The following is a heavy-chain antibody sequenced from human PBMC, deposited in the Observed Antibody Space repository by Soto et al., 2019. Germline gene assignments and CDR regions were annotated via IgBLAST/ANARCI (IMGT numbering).Heavy chain of an antibody. Sequence: QITLKESGPTLVKPTQTLTLTCTFSGFSLSTSGVGVGWIRQPPGKALEWLTLIYWDDDKRYNPSLKSRLTITTDTAKNQGVLTMTTMDPVDTATYYCAYSSWQNFDYWGQGTLVTVSS. V-gene: IGHV2-5*02. D-gene: IGHD2-21*01. J-gene: IGHJ4*02. CDR2: IYWDDDK. CDR3: AYSSWQNFDY. CDR1: GFSLSTSGVG.